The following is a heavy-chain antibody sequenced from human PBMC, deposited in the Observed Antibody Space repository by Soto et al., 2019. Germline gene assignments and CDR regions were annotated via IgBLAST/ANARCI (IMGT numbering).Heavy chain of an antibody. CDR1: GFTFSNYW. CDR3: AAWGNSNP. J-gene: IGHJ5*02. CDR2: INPDGSAK. V-gene: IGHV3-7*01. Sequence: LRLSCAASGFTFSNYWMNWVRQTPGKGLEWVANINPDGSAKVCVDSVKDRFTISRDNAKNSLYLQMNSLRVEDTAVYFCAAWGNSNPWGQGTLVTVSS. D-gene: IGHD2-8*01.